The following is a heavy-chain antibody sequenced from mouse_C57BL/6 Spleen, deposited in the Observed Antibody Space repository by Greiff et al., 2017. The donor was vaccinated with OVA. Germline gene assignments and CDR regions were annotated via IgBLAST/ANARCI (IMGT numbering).Heavy chain of an antibody. Sequence: EVKLVESGEGLVKPGGSLKLSCAASGFTFSSYAMSWVRQTPEKRLEWVAYISSGGDYIYYADTVKGRFTISRDNARNTLYLQMSSLKSEDTAMYYCTRGGTVVDWYFDVWGTGTTVTVSS. CDR3: TRGGTVVDWYFDV. D-gene: IGHD1-1*01. CDR2: ISSGGDYI. J-gene: IGHJ1*03. CDR1: GFTFSSYA. V-gene: IGHV5-9-1*02.